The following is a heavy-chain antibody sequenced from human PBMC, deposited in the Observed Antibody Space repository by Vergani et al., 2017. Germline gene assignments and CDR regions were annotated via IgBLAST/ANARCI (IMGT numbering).Heavy chain of an antibody. Sequence: QVQLQESGPGLVKPSETLSLTCAVSGYSISSGYYWGWIRQPPGKGLEWIGSIYHSGSTYYNPSLKIRVTISVDTSKNQFSLKLSSVTAADTAVYYCAIAAAGYLFDYWGQGTLVTVSS. V-gene: IGHV4-38-2*01. CDR3: AIAAAGYLFDY. J-gene: IGHJ4*02. D-gene: IGHD6-13*01. CDR2: IYHSGST. CDR1: GYSISSGYY.